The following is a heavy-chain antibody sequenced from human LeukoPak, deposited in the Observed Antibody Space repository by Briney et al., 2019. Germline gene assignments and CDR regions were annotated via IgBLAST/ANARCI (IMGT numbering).Heavy chain of an antibody. V-gene: IGHV4-39*01. CDR3: ARQRKPAITMLRGVNRGGAIDY. CDR2: IYYSGST. Sequence: PSETLSLTCTVSGGSISSSSYYWGWIRQPPGKGLEWIGSIYYSGSTYYNPSLKSRVTISVDTSKNQFSLKLSSVTAADTAVYYCARQRKPAITMLRGVNRGGAIDYWGQGTLVTVSS. CDR1: GGSISSSSYY. J-gene: IGHJ4*02. D-gene: IGHD3-10*01.